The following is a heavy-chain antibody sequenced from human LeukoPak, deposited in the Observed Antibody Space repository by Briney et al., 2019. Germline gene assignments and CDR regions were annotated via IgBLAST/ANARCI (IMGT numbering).Heavy chain of an antibody. CDR1: GYTFINYA. Sequence: ASVKVSCKASGYTFINYAISWVRQAPGQGLEWMGWISAYNANTHYAQKVQGRVTVTTDTSTSTAYMELRSLRSDDTAVYYCARASGDNSGPFKDYYYAMDVWGQGTTVTVSS. CDR2: ISAYNANT. V-gene: IGHV1-18*01. J-gene: IGHJ6*02. CDR3: ARASGDNSGPFKDYYYAMDV. D-gene: IGHD6-19*01.